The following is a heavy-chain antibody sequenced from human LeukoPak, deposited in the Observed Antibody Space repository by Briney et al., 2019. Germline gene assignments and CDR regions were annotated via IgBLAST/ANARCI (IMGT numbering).Heavy chain of an antibody. CDR3: ARDRVTTPLSYGMDV. CDR1: GGSLSSGSYY. Sequence: PSQTLSLTCTVSGGSLSSGSYYWSWIRQPAGKGLEWIGRIYTSGSTNYNPSLKSRVTISVDTSKNQFSLKLSSVTAADTAVYYCARDRVTTPLSYGMDVWGQGTTVTVSS. D-gene: IGHD4-11*01. J-gene: IGHJ6*02. V-gene: IGHV4-61*02. CDR2: IYTSGST.